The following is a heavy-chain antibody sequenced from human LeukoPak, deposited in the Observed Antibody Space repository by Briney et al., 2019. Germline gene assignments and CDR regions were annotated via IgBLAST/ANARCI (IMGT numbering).Heavy chain of an antibody. CDR1: GGSMSTYC. D-gene: IGHD4-11*01. V-gene: IGHV4-59*08. J-gene: IGHJ5*02. CDR2: IYYSGGT. CDR3: ARRVVESAVITERNWFDP. Sequence: PSETLSLTCTVSGGSMSTYCWSWIRQPPGKGLEWIGNIYYSGGTKYNPSLESRVTISLDASKNQFSLKLRSATAADTAAYYCARRVVESAVITERNWFDPWGQGTQVTVSS.